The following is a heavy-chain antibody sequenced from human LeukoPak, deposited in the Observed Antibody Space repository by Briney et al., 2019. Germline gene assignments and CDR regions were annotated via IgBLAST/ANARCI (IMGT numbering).Heavy chain of an antibody. CDR3: TTAVTRDSSGQPD. Sequence: GGSLRLSCVTSGFAFSNAWMSWVRQAPGKGLEWVGRIKSKGDSGSTDYAAPVTGRFTISRDDSRNTLYPQMNSLKSEDTAVYYCTTAVTRDSSGQPDWGQGTLVTVSS. CDR1: GFAFSNAW. D-gene: IGHD3-22*01. V-gene: IGHV3-15*01. J-gene: IGHJ4*02. CDR2: IKSKGDSGST.